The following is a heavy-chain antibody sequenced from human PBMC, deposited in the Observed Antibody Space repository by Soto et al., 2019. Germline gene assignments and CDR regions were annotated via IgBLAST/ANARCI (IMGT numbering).Heavy chain of an antibody. J-gene: IGHJ3*02. CDR3: ARVPISYDSSGYYHYGTFDI. D-gene: IGHD3-22*01. CDR1: GGSVNTAGNS. V-gene: IGHV4-30-2*01. CDR2: IYHSGIT. Sequence: QLQLQESGPGLVKPSQTLSLTCAVSGGSVNTAGNSWSWIRQAPGKGLEWIGYIYHSGITYYNPSLGSRVSLSLDRSNDHFSLKLSSVTAADTAVYYCARVPISYDSSGYYHYGTFDIWGQGALVTVSS.